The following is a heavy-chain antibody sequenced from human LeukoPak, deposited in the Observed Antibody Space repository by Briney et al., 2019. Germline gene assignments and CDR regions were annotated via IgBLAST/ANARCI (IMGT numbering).Heavy chain of an antibody. CDR2: ISSSSSYI. V-gene: IGHV3-21*01. J-gene: IGHJ5*02. D-gene: IGHD3-10*01. Sequence: PGGSLRLSCAASGFTFSSYSMNWVRQAPGKGLEWVSSISSSSSYIYYADSVKGRFTTSRDNAKNSQCLQMNSLRAEDTAVYYCARLEGSGKLGWFDPWGQGTLVTVSS. CDR3: ARLEGSGKLGWFDP. CDR1: GFTFSSYS.